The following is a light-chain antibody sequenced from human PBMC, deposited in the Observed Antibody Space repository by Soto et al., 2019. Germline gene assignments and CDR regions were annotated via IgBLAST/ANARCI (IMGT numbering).Light chain of an antibody. CDR2: RDS. CDR1: NIGSKN. CDR3: QVWDSSTAV. V-gene: IGLV3-9*01. J-gene: IGLJ1*01. Sequence: SYELTQPLSVSVALGQTARITCGGNNIGSKNVHWYQQKPGQAPVLVIYRDSNRPSGIPERFSGSNSGNTATLTISRAQAGDAADSYCQVWDSSTAVFGTGTKLTVL.